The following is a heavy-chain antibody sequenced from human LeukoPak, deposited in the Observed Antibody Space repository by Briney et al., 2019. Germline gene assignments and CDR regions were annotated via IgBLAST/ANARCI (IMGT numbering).Heavy chain of an antibody. CDR1: GDSVSGNSAA. Sequence: SQTLSLTCAISGDSVSGNSAAWNWIRLSPSRGLEWLGRTYYRSKWYNDYAVSVKSRITINPDTSKNQFSLQLASVTPEDTAVYFCARVTWYFDLWGRGTLVTVSS. J-gene: IGHJ2*01. CDR3: ARVTWYFDL. V-gene: IGHV6-1*01. CDR2: TYYRSKWYN.